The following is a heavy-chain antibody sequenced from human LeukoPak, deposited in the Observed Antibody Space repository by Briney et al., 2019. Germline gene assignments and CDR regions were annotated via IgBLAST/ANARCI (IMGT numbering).Heavy chain of an antibody. Sequence: SETLSLTCTVSGGSISSYYWGWIRQPPGKGLEWIGYIYYSGSTNYNPSLKSRVTTSVDTSKNQFSLKLSSVTAADTAVYYCARVSWYCSGGSCYSGYFDYWGQGTLVTVSS. V-gene: IGHV4-59*01. D-gene: IGHD2-15*01. J-gene: IGHJ4*02. CDR3: ARVSWYCSGGSCYSGYFDY. CDR2: IYYSGST. CDR1: GGSISSYY.